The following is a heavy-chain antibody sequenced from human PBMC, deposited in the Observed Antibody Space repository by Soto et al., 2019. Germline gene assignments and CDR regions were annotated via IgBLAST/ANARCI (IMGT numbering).Heavy chain of an antibody. CDR3: DTAATDTHTFSVQGALLIDS. Sequence: TLSLTCVGRSAAIVRKAWWRWVRQPPGKGLEWIGQIYLNGGSTYDPSLKTRVAISVDMSKNLLSLELRSVTTADTAVYYCDTAATDTHTFSVQGALLIDS. V-gene: IGHV4-4*02. D-gene: IGHD2-15*01. CDR2: IYLNGGS. CDR1: SAAIVRKAW. J-gene: IGHJ5*01.